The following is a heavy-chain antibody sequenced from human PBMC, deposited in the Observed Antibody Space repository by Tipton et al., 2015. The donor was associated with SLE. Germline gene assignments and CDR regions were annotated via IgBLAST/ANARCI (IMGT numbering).Heavy chain of an antibody. CDR3: ATGGFNSYCPADY. Sequence: TLSLTCSVSGGSITNSYWTWIRQHPGKGLEWIGYVSYSGNTYFNPSIRSRLTMSVDTSKNQFSLNLSSVTAADTAVYFCATGGFNSYCPADYWGLRTLVTVSS. J-gene: IGHJ4*02. CDR1: GGSITNSY. V-gene: IGHV4-59*06. D-gene: IGHD1-26*01. CDR2: VSYSGNT.